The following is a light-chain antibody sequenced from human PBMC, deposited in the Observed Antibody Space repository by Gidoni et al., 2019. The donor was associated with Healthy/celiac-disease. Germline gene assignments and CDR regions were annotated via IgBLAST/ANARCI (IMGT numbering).Light chain of an antibody. CDR1: QSVLYSSNNKNY. Sequence: DIVMTQSPDYLAVSLGERATINCKSSQSVLYSSNNKNYLAWYQQKPGQPPKLLIYWASTRESWVPDRFSGSGSGTDFTLTISSLQAEDVAVYYCQQYYSTPHTFGQGTKLEIK. J-gene: IGKJ2*01. V-gene: IGKV4-1*01. CDR3: QQYYSTPHT. CDR2: WAS.